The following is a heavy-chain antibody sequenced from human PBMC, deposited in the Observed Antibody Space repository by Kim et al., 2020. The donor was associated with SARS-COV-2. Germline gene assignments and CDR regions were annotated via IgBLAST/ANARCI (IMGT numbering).Heavy chain of an antibody. V-gene: IGHV3-21*01. CDR1: GFTFSSYS. Sequence: GGSLRLSCAASGFTFSSYSMNWVRQAPGKGLEWVSSISSSSSYIYYADSVKGRFTISRDNAKNSLYLQMNSLRAEDTAVYYCARDGVYNWNDNKRGYYFDYWGQGTLVTVSS. CDR3: ARDGVYNWNDNKRGYYFDY. J-gene: IGHJ4*02. D-gene: IGHD1-1*01. CDR2: ISSSSSYI.